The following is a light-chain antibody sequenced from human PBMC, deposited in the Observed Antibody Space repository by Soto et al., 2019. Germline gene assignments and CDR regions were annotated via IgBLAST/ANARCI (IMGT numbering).Light chain of an antibody. J-gene: IGKJ1*01. V-gene: IGKV1-8*01. CDR3: QQYYSYPPWT. Sequence: AIRMTQSPSSLSASTGDRVTITCRASQGISSYLAWYPQKPVKAPKLLIYAASTLQSGVPSRFSGSGSGTDLTLTISCLQSEDVATYYCQQYYSYPPWTFGQVTKVEIK. CDR1: QGISSY. CDR2: AAS.